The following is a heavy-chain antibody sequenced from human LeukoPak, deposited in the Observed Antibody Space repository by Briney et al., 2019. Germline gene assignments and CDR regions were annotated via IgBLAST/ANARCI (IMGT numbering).Heavy chain of an antibody. CDR3: ARVTPGIAAAGPDY. J-gene: IGHJ4*02. V-gene: IGHV3-48*03. D-gene: IGHD6-13*01. CDR2: ISSSGSTI. Sequence: GGSLRLSCAASGFTFSSYEMNWVRQAPGKGLEWVSYISSSGSTIYYADSVKGRFTISRDNAKNSLYLQMNSLRAEDTAVYYCARVTPGIAAAGPDYWGQGTLVTVPS. CDR1: GFTFSSYE.